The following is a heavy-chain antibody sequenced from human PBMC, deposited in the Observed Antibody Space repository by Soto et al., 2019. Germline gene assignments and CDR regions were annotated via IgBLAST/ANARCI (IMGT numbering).Heavy chain of an antibody. CDR1: GFTFSNYW. CDR2: IKQDGSQN. J-gene: IGHJ6*02. D-gene: IGHD1-20*01. V-gene: IGHV3-7*01. CDR3: ARGNWNYYYGFDV. Sequence: LRLSCAASGFTFSNYWMSWVRQAPGKGLEWVANIKQDGSQNYYVDSVKGRFTTSRDNTKNSFYLQMNSLRAEDTAVYYCARGNWNYYYGFDVWGQGTTVTVSS.